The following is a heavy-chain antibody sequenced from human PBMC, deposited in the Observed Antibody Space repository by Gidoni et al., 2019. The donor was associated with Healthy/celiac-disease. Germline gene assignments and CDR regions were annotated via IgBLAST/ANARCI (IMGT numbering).Heavy chain of an antibody. V-gene: IGHV4-4*07. Sequence: QVQLQESGPGLVKPSETLSLPCTVPGGSISSYYWSWIRQPAGKGLEWIGRIYTSGSTNYNPSLKSRVTMSVDTSKNQFSLKLSSVTAADTAVYYCARDIADFRTFYYFDYWGQGTLVTVSS. D-gene: IGHD3-3*01. CDR3: ARDIADFRTFYYFDY. J-gene: IGHJ4*02. CDR2: IYTSGST. CDR1: GGSISSYY.